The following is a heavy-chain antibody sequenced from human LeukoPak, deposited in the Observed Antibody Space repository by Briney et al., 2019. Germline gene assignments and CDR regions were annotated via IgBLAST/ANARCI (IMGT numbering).Heavy chain of an antibody. CDR2: ISYDGSNK. Sequence: HPGGSLRLSCAASGFTFSSYGMHWVRQAPGKGLEWVAVISYDGSNKYYADSVKGRFTISRDNSKNTLYLQMNSLRAEDTAVYYCAKDPPPYYDILTGYWPPFFDYWGQGTLVTVSS. V-gene: IGHV3-30*18. J-gene: IGHJ4*02. D-gene: IGHD3-9*01. CDR3: AKDPPPYYDILTGYWPPFFDY. CDR1: GFTFSSYG.